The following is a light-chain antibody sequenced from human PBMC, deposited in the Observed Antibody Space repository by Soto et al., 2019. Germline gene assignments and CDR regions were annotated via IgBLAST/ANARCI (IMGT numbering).Light chain of an antibody. CDR2: DAS. CDR3: QHRSNWPLT. Sequence: EIVLTQSPATLSLSPGERATLSCRPSQSVSSSLDWYQQKPGQAPRLLIFDASNRATGIPARFSGSGSGTYFPLTISSLEPEDVAVYYCQHRSNWPLTFGGGTKVEVK. CDR1: QSVSSS. V-gene: IGKV3-11*01. J-gene: IGKJ4*01.